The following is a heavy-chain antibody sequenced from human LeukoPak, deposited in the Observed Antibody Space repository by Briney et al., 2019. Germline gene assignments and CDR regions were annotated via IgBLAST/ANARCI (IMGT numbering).Heavy chain of an antibody. V-gene: IGHV4-34*01. CDR2: INHSGIT. CDR3: ARDAGHQLSRRNYYAMDV. CDR1: GGSFSGYY. D-gene: IGHD2-2*01. J-gene: IGHJ6*02. Sequence: SETLSLTCGVYGGSFSGYYWTWIHQPPGKGLEWIGEINHSGITNYNPSLKSRVSISVDTSNNQFSLKVNSVTAADTAVYYCARDAGHQLSRRNYYAMDVWGQGTTVTVSS.